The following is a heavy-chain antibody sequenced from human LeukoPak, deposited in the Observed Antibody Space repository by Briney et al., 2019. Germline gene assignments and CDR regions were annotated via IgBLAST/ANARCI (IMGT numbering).Heavy chain of an antibody. CDR2: ISSSGRTM. CDR3: ARGNFVSSRYGMDV. Sequence: PGGSLRLSCAASGLTFSDYYMSWIRQAPGKGLEWTSYISSSGRTMDHADSVKGRFTISRDNAKNSLYLQMNSLRAEDTAVYYCARGNFVSSRYGMDVWGQGTTVTVS. J-gene: IGHJ6*02. CDR1: GLTFSDYY. D-gene: IGHD4-11*01. V-gene: IGHV3-11*01.